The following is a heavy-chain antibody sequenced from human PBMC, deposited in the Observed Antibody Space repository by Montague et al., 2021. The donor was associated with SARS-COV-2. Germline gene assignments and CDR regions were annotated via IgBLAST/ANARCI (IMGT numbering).Heavy chain of an antibody. CDR1: GFTFSSYG. D-gene: IGHD2-2*01. J-gene: IGHJ4*02. CDR2: IWYDGSNK. Sequence: SLRLSCAASGFTFSSYGMHWVRQAPGKGLEWVAAIWYDGSNKYYADSVKGRFTISRDNSKNTLYLQMNSLRAEDTAVYYCAKDFGSSLTEQFDYWGQGTLVTVSS. CDR3: AKDFGSSLTEQFDY. V-gene: IGHV3-33*06.